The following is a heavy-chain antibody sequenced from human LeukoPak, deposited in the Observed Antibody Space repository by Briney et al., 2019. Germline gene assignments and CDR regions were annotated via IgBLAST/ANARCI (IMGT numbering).Heavy chain of an antibody. CDR2: IYYSGST. CDR1: GGSFSGYY. D-gene: IGHD2-2*01. Sequence: SETLSLTCAVYGGSFSGYYWSWIRQPPGKGLEWIGYIYYSGSTYYNPSLKSRVTISVDTSKNQFSLKLSSVTAADTAVYYCARVNQLLCWFDPWGQGTLVTVSS. J-gene: IGHJ5*02. V-gene: IGHV4-30-4*08. CDR3: ARVNQLLCWFDP.